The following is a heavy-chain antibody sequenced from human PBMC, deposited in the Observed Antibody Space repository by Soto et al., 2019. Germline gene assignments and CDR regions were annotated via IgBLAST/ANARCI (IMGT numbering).Heavy chain of an antibody. CDR3: AREGATMDWLRNWFDP. V-gene: IGHV3-11*01. CDR1: GCKCIDYC. CDR2: ISSSGSTI. D-gene: IGHD3-9*01. J-gene: IGHJ5*02. Sequence: GGPLRVSRTAAGCKCIDYCRSWISQAPGKGLEWVSYISSSGSTIYYADSVKGRFTISRDNAKNSLYLQMNSLRAEDTAVYYCAREGATMDWLRNWFDPWGQGTLVTVSS.